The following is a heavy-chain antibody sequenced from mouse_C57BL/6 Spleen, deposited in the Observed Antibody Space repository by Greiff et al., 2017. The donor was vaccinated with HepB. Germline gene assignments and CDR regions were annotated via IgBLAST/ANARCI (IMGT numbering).Heavy chain of an antibody. D-gene: IGHD3-3*01. V-gene: IGHV2-4*01. CDR3: AKIGDYAMDY. CDR1: GFSLTSYG. Sequence: VKLVESGPGLVQPSQSLSITCTVSGFSLTSYGVHWVRQPPGKGLEWLGVIWSGGSTDYNAAFISRLSISKDNSKSQVFFKMNSLQADDTAIYYCAKIGDYAMDYWGQGTSVTVSS. CDR2: IWSGGST. J-gene: IGHJ4*01.